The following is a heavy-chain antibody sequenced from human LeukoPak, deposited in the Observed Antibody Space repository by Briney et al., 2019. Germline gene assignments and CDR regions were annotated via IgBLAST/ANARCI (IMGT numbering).Heavy chain of an antibody. CDR1: GGTFSSNT. CDR2: IIPILGIA. J-gene: IGHJ4*02. D-gene: IGHD2-2*01. Sequence: SVKVSCKASGGTFSSNTISWVRQAPGQGLEWMGRIIPILGIANYAQKFQGRVTITADKSTSTAYMELSSLRSEDTAVYYCAIDCSSTSCYQGNVYWGQGTLVTVSS. CDR3: AIDCSSTSCYQGNVY. V-gene: IGHV1-69*02.